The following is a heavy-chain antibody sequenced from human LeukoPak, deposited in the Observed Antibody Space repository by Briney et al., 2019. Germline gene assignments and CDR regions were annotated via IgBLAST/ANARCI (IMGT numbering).Heavy chain of an antibody. V-gene: IGHV4-30-4*01. CDR2: IYYSGST. Sequence: PSQTLSLTCTVSGGSISSGDYYWSWIRQPPGKGLEWIGYIYYSGSTYYNPSLKSRVTISVDTSKNQFSLKLSSVTAADTAVYYCARDHYSTLWHYGMDVWGQGTTVTVSS. CDR1: GGSISSGDYY. CDR3: ARDHYSTLWHYGMDV. D-gene: IGHD2-15*01. J-gene: IGHJ6*02.